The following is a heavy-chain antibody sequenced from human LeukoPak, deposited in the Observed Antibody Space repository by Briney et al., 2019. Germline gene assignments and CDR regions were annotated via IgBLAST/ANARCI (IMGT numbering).Heavy chain of an antibody. Sequence: GGSLRLSXAASGFTFSSYEMNWVCQAPGKGLEWVSYSSSSGSTIYYADSVKGRFTISRDNAKNSLYLQMNSLRAEDTAVYHCSGYSSGWYRNYWGQGTLVTVSS. V-gene: IGHV3-48*03. J-gene: IGHJ4*02. CDR2: SSSSGSTI. CDR1: GFTFSSYE. CDR3: SGYSSGWYRNY. D-gene: IGHD6-19*01.